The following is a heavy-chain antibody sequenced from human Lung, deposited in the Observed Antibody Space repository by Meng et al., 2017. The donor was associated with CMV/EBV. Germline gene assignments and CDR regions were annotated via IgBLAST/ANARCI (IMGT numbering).Heavy chain of an antibody. Sequence: GGSXRLXCAASGFTFSSYGMHWVRQAPGKGLEWVAFIRYDGSNKYYADSVKGRFTISRDNSKNTLYLQMNSLRAEDTAVYYCAKDHIVVVPAATYYYGMEVGXQGNXVTVSS. CDR3: AKDHIVVVPAATYYYGMEV. CDR2: IRYDGSNK. V-gene: IGHV3-30*02. CDR1: GFTFSSYG. J-gene: IGHJ6*02. D-gene: IGHD2-2*01.